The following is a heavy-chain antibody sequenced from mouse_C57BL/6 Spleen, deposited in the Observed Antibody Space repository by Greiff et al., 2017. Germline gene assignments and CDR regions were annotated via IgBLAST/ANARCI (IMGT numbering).Heavy chain of an antibody. CDR3: ARDSSGYYAMDY. V-gene: IGHV1-19*01. CDR1: GYTFTDYY. J-gene: IGHJ4*01. CDR2: INPYNGGT. D-gene: IGHD3-2*02. Sequence: EVQLQQSGPVLVKPGASVKMSCKASGYTFTDYYMNWVKQSHGKSLEWIGVINPYNGGTSSNQKFKGKATLTVDKSSSTAYMELNSLTSEDSAVYYCARDSSGYYAMDYWGQGTSVTVSS.